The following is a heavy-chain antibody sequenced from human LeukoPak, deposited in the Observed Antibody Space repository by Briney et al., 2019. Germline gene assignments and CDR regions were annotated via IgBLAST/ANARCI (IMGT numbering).Heavy chain of an antibody. Sequence: SETLSLTCTVSGGSISSYYWSWIRQPPGKGLEWIGYIYYSGSTNYNPSLKSRVTISVDTSKNQFSLKLSSVTAADTAVYYCARGPVTYCGGDCYLHWYFDLWGHGTLVTVSS. J-gene: IGHJ2*01. V-gene: IGHV4-59*01. CDR2: IYYSGST. CDR1: GGSISSYY. CDR3: ARGPVTYCGGDCYLHWYFDL. D-gene: IGHD2-21*02.